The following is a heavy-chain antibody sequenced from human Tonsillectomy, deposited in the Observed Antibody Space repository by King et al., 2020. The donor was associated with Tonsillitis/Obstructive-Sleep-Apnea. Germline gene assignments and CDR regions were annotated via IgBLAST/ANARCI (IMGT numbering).Heavy chain of an antibody. J-gene: IGHJ6*02. CDR2: ISYDGSNK. V-gene: IGHV3-30*04. CDR1: GFTFSTYA. D-gene: IGHD6-19*01. CDR3: AGRYHYTYSNGYGMDF. Sequence: VQLVESGGGVVQPGRSLRLSCAASGFTFSTYAMHWVRQAPGKGLEWVAVISYDGSNKYYADSVKGRFTISRDNSKNTLYLKMNSLRADDTAVYYCAGRYHYTYSNGYGMDFWGQGTTVTVSS.